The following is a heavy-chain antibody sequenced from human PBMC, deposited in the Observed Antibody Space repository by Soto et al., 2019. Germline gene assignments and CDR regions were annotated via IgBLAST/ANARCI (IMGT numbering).Heavy chain of an antibody. CDR2: IKQDGSEK. CDR1: GFTFSSYW. V-gene: IGHV3-7*03. Sequence: EVQLVESGGGLVQPGGSLRLSCAASGFTFSSYWMSWVRQAPGKGLEWVANIKQDGSEKYYVDSVKGRFTISRDNAKNSLYLQMNSLRAEDTAVYYCARGRVRGSSSGYYFDYWGQGTLVTVSS. J-gene: IGHJ4*02. CDR3: ARGRVRGSSSGYYFDY. D-gene: IGHD6-6*01.